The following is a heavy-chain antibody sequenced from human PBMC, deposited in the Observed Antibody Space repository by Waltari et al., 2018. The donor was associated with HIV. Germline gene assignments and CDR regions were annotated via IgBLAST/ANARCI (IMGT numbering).Heavy chain of an antibody. Sequence: QVQLVESGGGVVQPGRSLRLSCAASGFLFSNSGMHWVRQAPGKGLEWVAVISYDGNNKNYADSVKGRFTISRDNSKNTLYLQMNSLRADDTALYYCVKDRGTFTMINEYWGQGTLVTVSS. CDR2: ISYDGNNK. J-gene: IGHJ4*02. D-gene: IGHD3-22*01. CDR1: GFLFSNSG. CDR3: VKDRGTFTMINEY. V-gene: IGHV3-30*18.